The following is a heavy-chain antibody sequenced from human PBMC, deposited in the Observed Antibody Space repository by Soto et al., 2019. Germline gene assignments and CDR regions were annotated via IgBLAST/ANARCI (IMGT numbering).Heavy chain of an antibody. CDR1: GGSISSGDYY. CDR2: IYHSGST. D-gene: IGHD3-16*01. CDR3: ARGFLRNALIYYYGMDV. V-gene: IGHV4-30-4*01. J-gene: IGHJ6*02. Sequence: SETLSLTCTVSGGSISSGDYYWSWIRQPPGKGLEWIGYIYHSGSTYYNPSLKSRVTISVDTSKNQFSLKLSSVTAADTAVYYCARGFLRNALIYYYGMDVWGQGTTVTVSS.